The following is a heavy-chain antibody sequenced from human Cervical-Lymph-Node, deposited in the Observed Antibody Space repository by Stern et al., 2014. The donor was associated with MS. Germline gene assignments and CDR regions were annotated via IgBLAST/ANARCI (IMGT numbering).Heavy chain of an antibody. D-gene: IGHD3-10*01. CDR2: IYWDDNE. CDR1: GFSVTTNGVG. J-gene: IGHJ4*02. CDR3: AHRAANMVRGVTFFDY. V-gene: IGHV2-5*02. Sequence: QITLKESGPTLVKPTQTLTLTCTFSGFSVTTNGVGVGWIRQPPGKALEWLALIYWDDNERYSPSLKNRLSITKDTSKAQVVLTMTNMDPVDTATYYCAHRAANMVRGVTFFDYWGQGTLVTVSS.